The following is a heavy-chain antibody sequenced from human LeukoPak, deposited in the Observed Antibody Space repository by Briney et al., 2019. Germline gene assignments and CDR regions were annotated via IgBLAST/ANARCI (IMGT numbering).Heavy chain of an antibody. J-gene: IGHJ4*02. CDR1: GGSISGSSYY. CDR3: ARHYLGGNYPDYFNH. CDR2: IYYSGST. D-gene: IGHD1-26*01. V-gene: IGHV4-39*01. Sequence: SETLSLTCTVSGGSISGSSYYWGWIRQPPGKGLEWIGSIYYSGSTYYNPSLKSRVTISVDTSKNQFSLKLNSVTATDTALYSCARHYLGGNYPDYFNHWGQGTLVTVSS.